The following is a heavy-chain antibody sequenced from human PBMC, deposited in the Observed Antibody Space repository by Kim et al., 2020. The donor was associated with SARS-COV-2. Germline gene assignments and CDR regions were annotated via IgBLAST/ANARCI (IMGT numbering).Heavy chain of an antibody. J-gene: IGHJ6*02. CDR1: GFTFSSYG. D-gene: IGHD3-3*01. Sequence: GGSLRLSCAASGFTFSSYGMHWVRQAPGKGLVWVAVISYDGSNKYYADSVKGRFTISRDNSKNTLYLQMNSLRAEDTAVYYCAKDFWSGYPPPYYYGMDVWGQGTTVTVSS. CDR3: AKDFWSGYPPPYYYGMDV. CDR2: ISYDGSNK. V-gene: IGHV3-30*18.